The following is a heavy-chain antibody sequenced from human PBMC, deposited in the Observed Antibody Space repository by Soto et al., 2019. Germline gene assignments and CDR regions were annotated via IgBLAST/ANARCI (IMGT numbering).Heavy chain of an antibody. CDR1: GFTFGDYA. J-gene: IGHJ4*02. V-gene: IGHV3-49*04. D-gene: IGHD2-2*01. Sequence: GGSLRLSCTASGFTFGDYAMSWARQAPGKGLEWVGFIRSKAYGGTTEYAASVKGRFTISRDDSKSIAYLQMNSLKTEDTAVYYCTRMRSYAPGRFDYWGQGTLVTVSS. CDR3: TRMRSYAPGRFDY. CDR2: IRSKAYGGTT.